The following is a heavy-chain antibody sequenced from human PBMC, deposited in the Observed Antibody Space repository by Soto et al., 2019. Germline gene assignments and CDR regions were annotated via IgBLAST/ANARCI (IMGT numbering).Heavy chain of an antibody. V-gene: IGHV1-18*04. CDR3: AREDRGQEY. J-gene: IGHJ4*02. Sequence: QVHLVQSGAEVKKPGASVTVSCKTSGYSFRTYGITWVRQAPGQGLEWMGWISADIVNPIYAQKVQGRVIMTTDTSTSTAYMELRSLRFHDTAVYYCAREDRGQEYWGQGTLVIVSS. D-gene: IGHD3-10*01. CDR1: GYSFRTYG. CDR2: ISADIVNP.